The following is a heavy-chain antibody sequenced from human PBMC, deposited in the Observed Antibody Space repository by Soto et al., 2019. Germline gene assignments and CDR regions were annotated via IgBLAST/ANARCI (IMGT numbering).Heavy chain of an antibody. V-gene: IGHV5-51*01. CDR2: IYAGDSDP. CDR3: ARQHPLDSSAWYD. Sequence: GESLKISCKASGYSFPNFWIGWVRQMPGKGLEWMGTIYAGDSDPRYSPSFQGQVTFSVDKSTNTAYLHWTSLKASDTAIYWCARQHPLDSSAWYDWGQGTQVTVSS. CDR1: GYSFPNFW. J-gene: IGHJ4*02. D-gene: IGHD6-19*01.